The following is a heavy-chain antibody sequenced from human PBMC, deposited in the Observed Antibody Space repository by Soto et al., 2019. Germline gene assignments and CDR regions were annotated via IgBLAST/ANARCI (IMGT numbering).Heavy chain of an antibody. CDR3: ASGNSNTLGMDV. CDR1: GFTFSSYS. Sequence: PGGSLRLSCAASGFTFSSYSMNWVRQAPGKGLEWVSYISSSSTIYYADSVKGRFTISRDNAKNSLYLQMNSLRDEDTAVYYCASGNSNTLGMDVWGQGTTVTVSS. J-gene: IGHJ6*02. CDR2: ISSSSTI. D-gene: IGHD4-4*01. V-gene: IGHV3-48*02.